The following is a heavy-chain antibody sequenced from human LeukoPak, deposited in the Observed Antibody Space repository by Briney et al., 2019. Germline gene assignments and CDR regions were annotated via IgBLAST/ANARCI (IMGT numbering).Heavy chain of an antibody. CDR1: GFTFSSYG. CDR2: ISYDGSNK. Sequence: PGRSLRLSCAASGFTFSSYGMHWVRQAPGKGLEWVAVISYDGSNKYYADSVKGRFTISRDNSKNTLYLQMNSLRAEDTAVYYCAKERQQLVQWFDPWGQGTLVTVSS. D-gene: IGHD6-13*01. J-gene: IGHJ5*02. V-gene: IGHV3-30*18. CDR3: AKERQQLVQWFDP.